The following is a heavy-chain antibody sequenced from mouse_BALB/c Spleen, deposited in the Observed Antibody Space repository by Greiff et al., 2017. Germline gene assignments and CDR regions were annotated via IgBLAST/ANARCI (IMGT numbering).Heavy chain of an antibody. J-gene: IGHJ4*01. Sequence: EVQLQQSGTVLARPGASVKMSCKASGYTFTSYWMHWVKQRPGQGLEWIGAIYPGNSDTSYNQKFKGKAKLTAVTSSSTAYMQLSSLTSDDSAVYLCARVGYAMDYWGQGTSVTVSS. CDR2: IYPGNSDT. CDR1: GYTFTSYW. V-gene: IGHV1-5*01. CDR3: ARVGYAMDY.